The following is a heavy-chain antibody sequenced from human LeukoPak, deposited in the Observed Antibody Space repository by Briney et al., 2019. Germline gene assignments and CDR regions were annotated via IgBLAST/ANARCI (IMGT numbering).Heavy chain of an antibody. D-gene: IGHD3-10*01. J-gene: IGHJ3*02. CDR2: ISGSGGST. CDR1: GFTFSSYA. V-gene: IGHV3-23*01. Sequence: PGGSLRLSCAASGFTFSSYAMSWVRQAPGKGLEWVSAISGSGGSTYYADSVKGRFTISRDNSKNTLYLQMNSLRAEDTAIYYCAKLSVRLWFGELSAFGIWGQGTMVTVSS. CDR3: AKLSVRLWFGELSAFGI.